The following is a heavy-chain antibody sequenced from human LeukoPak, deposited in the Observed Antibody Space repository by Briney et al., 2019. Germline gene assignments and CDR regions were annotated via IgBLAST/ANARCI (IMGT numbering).Heavy chain of an antibody. D-gene: IGHD4-11*01. CDR2: INHSGST. J-gene: IGHJ4*02. Sequence: SETLSLTCAVYGGSFSGYYWSWIRQPPGKGLEWIAEINHSGSTNYNPSLKSRVTISVDTSKNQFSLKLSSVTAADTAVYYCARGHGFYSRNIHDYWGQGTLVTVSS. V-gene: IGHV4-34*01. CDR3: ARGHGFYSRNIHDY. CDR1: GGSFSGYY.